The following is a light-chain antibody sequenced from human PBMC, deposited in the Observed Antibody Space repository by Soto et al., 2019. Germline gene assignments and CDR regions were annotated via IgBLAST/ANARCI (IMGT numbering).Light chain of an antibody. CDR2: DVA. J-gene: IGLJ1*01. V-gene: IGLV2-11*01. CDR1: SSDVGSSNY. Sequence: QSVLTQPRSVSGSPGQTVTISCTGSSSDVGSSNYMSWYQQHPGEAPKLVIYDVAQRPSGVPDRLSGSRSGKTASLTISGLQPDDEADYYCCSYAGSDTLIFGSGTNV. CDR3: CSYAGSDTLI.